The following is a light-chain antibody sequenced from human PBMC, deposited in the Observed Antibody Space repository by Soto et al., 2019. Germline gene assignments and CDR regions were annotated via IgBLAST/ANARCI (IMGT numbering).Light chain of an antibody. V-gene: IGKV1-5*01. J-gene: IGKJ1*01. CDR1: QSISTW. Sequence: DIQMTQSPTTLSASVGDRVTITCRASQSISTWLAWYQQKPGKAPKLLIYDASSLESGVPARFSGRGSETEFTLTISSLQPDDFATYSCQQYNSYSGTFGPGTKVDNK. CDR2: DAS. CDR3: QQYNSYSGT.